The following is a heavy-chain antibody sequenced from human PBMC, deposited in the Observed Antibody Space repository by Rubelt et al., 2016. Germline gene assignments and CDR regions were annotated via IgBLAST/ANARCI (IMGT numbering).Heavy chain of an antibody. V-gene: IGHV3-23*01. J-gene: IGHJ4*02. CDR2: IGGASADGLT. CDR1: GFPFSSYW. CDR3: ASRFCTNGVCHFDY. Sequence: GSLRLSCPASGFPFSSYWMSWVRQAPGEGLEWVSTIGGASADGLTHYADSVQGRFTISRDNSKNTLYLQMNSLRAEDTAVYYCASRFCTNGVCHFDYWGQGTLVTVSS. D-gene: IGHD2-8*01.